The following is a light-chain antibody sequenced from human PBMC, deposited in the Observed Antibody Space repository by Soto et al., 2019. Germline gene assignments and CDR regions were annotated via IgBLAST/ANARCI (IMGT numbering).Light chain of an antibody. Sequence: DIVMTQSPLSLPVTPGEPASISCRSSQSLLHSNGYNYLDWYLQKPGQSPQLLIYLGSNRASGVHDRFSGSGSGTDFTLSIRTVEAGDVGVYDCMQALQAPITVGQGKRLEIK. CDR1: QSLLHSNGYNY. J-gene: IGKJ5*01. CDR2: LGS. CDR3: MQALQAPIT. V-gene: IGKV2-28*01.